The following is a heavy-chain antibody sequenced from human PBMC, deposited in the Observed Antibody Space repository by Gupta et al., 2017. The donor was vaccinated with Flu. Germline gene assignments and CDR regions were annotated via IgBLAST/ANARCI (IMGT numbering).Heavy chain of an antibody. V-gene: IGHV1-2*06. J-gene: IGHJ4*02. D-gene: IGHD5-12*01. CDR1: GYSFTQYY. CDR3: ASPIFQVCGNEWGDF. Sequence: QVQRVQSAAEVKKPGASVKVSFKPSGYSFTQYYLHWVRQAPGQGLECMGQINPDNGVIDYAQKVRDRVTLTRETSISTAYMELSGLTSDDMAVYYCASPIFQVCGNEWGDFWGRGTLVTVSS. CDR2: INPDNGVI.